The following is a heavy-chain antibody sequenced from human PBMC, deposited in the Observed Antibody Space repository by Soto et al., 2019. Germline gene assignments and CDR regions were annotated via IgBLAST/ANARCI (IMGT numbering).Heavy chain of an antibody. D-gene: IGHD3-9*01. J-gene: IGHJ6*02. CDR2: ITSNSDYT. V-gene: IGHV3-11*05. CDR3: ARPLGTGFSYNYGMDV. CDR1: GFTFKVYY. Sequence: QVQLVESGGGLVKPGGSLRLSCAASGFTFKVYYMAWIRQAPGKGLEWVSYITSNSDYTNYADSVKGRFTISRDNAKNSLWLQMSSLTVEDTAVYYCARPLGTGFSYNYGMDVWGQGTTVTVSS.